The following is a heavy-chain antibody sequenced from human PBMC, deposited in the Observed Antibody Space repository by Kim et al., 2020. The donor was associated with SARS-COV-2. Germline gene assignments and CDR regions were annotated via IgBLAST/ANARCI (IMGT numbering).Heavy chain of an antibody. V-gene: IGHV3-30*04. CDR1: GFSFNNYA. CDR3: ARRDGNFEILTGYGYGIDV. Sequence: GGSLRLSCAASGFSFNNYAFHWVRQAPGKGLEWVAVISYEGSKKYYADSVKGRFTLSRDSSKNTLYMQMNSLRTEDTAVYYCARRDGNFEILTGYGYGIDVWGQGTTVIDSS. D-gene: IGHD3-9*01. CDR2: ISYEGSKK. J-gene: IGHJ6*02.